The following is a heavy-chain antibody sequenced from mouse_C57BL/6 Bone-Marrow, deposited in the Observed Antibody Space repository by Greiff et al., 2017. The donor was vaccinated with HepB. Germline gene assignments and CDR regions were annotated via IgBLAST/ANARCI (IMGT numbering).Heavy chain of an antibody. J-gene: IGHJ4*01. V-gene: IGHV1-82*01. Sequence: QVQLQQSGPELVKPGASVKISCKASGYAFSSSWMNWVKQRPGKGLEWIGRIYPGDGDTNYNGKFKGKATLTADKSSSTAYMQLSSLTSEDSAVYFCARPGNYDAMDYWGQGTSVTVSS. CDR2: IYPGDGDT. CDR1: GYAFSSSW. CDR3: ARPGNYDAMDY. D-gene: IGHD2-1*01.